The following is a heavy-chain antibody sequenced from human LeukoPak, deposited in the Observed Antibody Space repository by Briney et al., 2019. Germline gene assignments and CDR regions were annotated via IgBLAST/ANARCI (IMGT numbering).Heavy chain of an antibody. CDR2: IYYSGST. D-gene: IGHD6-19*01. Sequence: SEALSLTCAVYGGSFSGYYWSWIRQPPGKGLEWIGYIYYSGSTNYNPSLKSRVTISVDTSKNQFSLKLSSVTAADTAVYYCARAVAGRTNWFDPWGQGTLVTVSS. J-gene: IGHJ5*02. CDR3: ARAVAGRTNWFDP. V-gene: IGHV4-59*01. CDR1: GGSFSGYY.